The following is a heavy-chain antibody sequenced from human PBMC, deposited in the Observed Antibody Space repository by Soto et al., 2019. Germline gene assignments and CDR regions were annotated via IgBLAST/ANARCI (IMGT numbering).Heavy chain of an antibody. CDR3: ARMASSGTLNWFDP. CDR1: GYSFYNND. CDR2: MNPGSCKT. D-gene: IGHD1-1*01. J-gene: IGHJ5*02. Sequence: QVQLVQSGAEVKKPGDSVKVSCKTSGYSFYNNDISWVRQAPGQGLEWMGWMNPGSCKTGYAHKFQGRVTMTMNGSISTAYLELNSLRSDDTAVYYCARMASSGTLNWFDPWGQGTLVSVSS. V-gene: IGHV1-8*01.